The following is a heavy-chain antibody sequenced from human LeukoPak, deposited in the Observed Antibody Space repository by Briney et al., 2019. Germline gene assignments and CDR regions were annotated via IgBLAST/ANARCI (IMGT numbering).Heavy chain of an antibody. Sequence: GESLKISCKGSGYNFTTYWIDWVRQVPGKGLEWMGIIYPGDSDTRYSPSFQGQVTISADKSISTAYLQWSSLKASDTAMYYCARQDSSGYLGLDYWGQGTLVTVSS. CDR1: GYNFTTYW. J-gene: IGHJ4*02. CDR3: ARQDSSGYLGLDY. CDR2: IYPGDSDT. D-gene: IGHD3-22*01. V-gene: IGHV5-51*01.